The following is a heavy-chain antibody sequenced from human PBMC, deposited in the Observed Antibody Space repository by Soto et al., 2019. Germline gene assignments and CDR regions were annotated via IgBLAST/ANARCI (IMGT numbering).Heavy chain of an antibody. D-gene: IGHD2-15*01. CDR3: ARDKDGGTSRDAFDI. J-gene: IGHJ3*02. CDR1: GYTFTSYY. Sequence: QVQLVQSGAEVKKPGASVKVSCKASGYTFTSYYMHWVRQAPGQGLAWMGIINPSGGSTSYAQKFQGRVTMTTDTSTSPVYMELSSLRSEDTAVYYCARDKDGGTSRDAFDIWGQGTMVTVSS. V-gene: IGHV1-46*01. CDR2: INPSGGST.